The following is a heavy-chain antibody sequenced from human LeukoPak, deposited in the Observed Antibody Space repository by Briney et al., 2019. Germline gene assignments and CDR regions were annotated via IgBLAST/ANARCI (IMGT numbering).Heavy chain of an antibody. V-gene: IGHV3-21*01. CDR2: ISGSSSYI. CDR3: AREYSSSSNYYGMDV. J-gene: IGHJ6*02. CDR1: GFSFSSYA. Sequence: GGSLRLSCAASGFSFSSYAMHWVRQAPGKGLEWVSSISGSSSYIYYADSVKGRFTISRDNAKNSLYLQMHSLRVEDTAVYYCAREYSSSSNYYGMDVWAKGPRSPSP. D-gene: IGHD6-6*01.